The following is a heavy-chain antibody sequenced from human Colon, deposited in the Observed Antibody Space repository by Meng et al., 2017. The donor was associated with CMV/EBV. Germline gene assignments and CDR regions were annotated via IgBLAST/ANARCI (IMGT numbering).Heavy chain of an antibody. CDR1: ISNSSSY. D-gene: IGHD1-1*01. CDR3: ARQGTVVEAGTRASYFDY. Sequence: ISNSSSYWGWIRQTPGKGLEWIANIYYTGITYYTPSLRSRVTLSVDRSKNQFSLRLTSVTTADTAIYHCARQGTVVEAGTRASYFDYWGQGALVTVSS. J-gene: IGHJ4*02. V-gene: IGHV4-39*01. CDR2: IYYTGIT.